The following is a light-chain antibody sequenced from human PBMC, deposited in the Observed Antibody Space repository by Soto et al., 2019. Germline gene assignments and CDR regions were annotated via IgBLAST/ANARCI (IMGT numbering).Light chain of an antibody. CDR3: HQRNNWPQYT. CDR2: GAS. Sequence: EIVLTQSPATLSLSPGDRATLSCRASQSIGSYLAWYQQKPGQTPRLLIYGASTSATDIPARFSGSGSGTDFTLTISSLEPEDFAVYFCHQRNNWPQYTFGQGTKLEIK. J-gene: IGKJ2*01. CDR1: QSIGSY. V-gene: IGKV3-11*01.